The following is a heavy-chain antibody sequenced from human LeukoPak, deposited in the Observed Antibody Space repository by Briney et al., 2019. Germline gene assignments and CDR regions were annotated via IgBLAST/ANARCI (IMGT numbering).Heavy chain of an antibody. J-gene: IGHJ4*02. CDR3: AREVDRSFGY. CDR1: GFRFSGFW. V-gene: IGHV3-7*01. CDR2: INQETSEK. Sequence: GGSLRLSCEASGFRFSGFWMSWVRQAPGKGPEWVANINQETSEKYYVDSVRGRFTISRDNAKNSLSLHMNSLRVEDTAVYYCAREVDRSFGYWGQGIMVTVSS. D-gene: IGHD2-15*01.